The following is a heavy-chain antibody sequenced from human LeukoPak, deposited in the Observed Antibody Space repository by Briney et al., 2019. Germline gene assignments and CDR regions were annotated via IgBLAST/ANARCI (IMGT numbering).Heavy chain of an antibody. V-gene: IGHV3-21*01. CDR3: ASSLSYYGMDV. Sequence: GGSLRISCAASGFTFSSYSMNWVRQAPGKGLEWVSSISSSSSYIYYADSVKGRFTISRDNAKNSLYLQMNSLRAEDTAVYYCASSLSYYGMDVWGQGTTVTASS. J-gene: IGHJ6*02. CDR2: ISSSSSYI. CDR1: GFTFSSYS.